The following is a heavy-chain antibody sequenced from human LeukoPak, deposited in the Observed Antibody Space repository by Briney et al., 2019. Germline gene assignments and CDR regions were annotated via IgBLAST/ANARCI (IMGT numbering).Heavy chain of an antibody. D-gene: IGHD1-26*01. V-gene: IGHV4-59*08. CDR2: IYYSGST. CDR1: GDSISSYY. J-gene: IGHJ4*02. CDR3: ARHRASSGNYYGFLDY. Sequence: SETLSLTCTVSGDSISSYYWTWIRQPPGKGLEWIGYIYYSGSTDYNPSLKSRVTISVDTSKNQFSLKLSSVTAADTAVYYCARHRASSGNYYGFLDYWGQGTLVTVSS.